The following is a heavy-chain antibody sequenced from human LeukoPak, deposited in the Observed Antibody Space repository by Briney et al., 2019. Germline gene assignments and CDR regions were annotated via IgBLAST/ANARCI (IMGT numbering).Heavy chain of an antibody. V-gene: IGHV3-21*01. D-gene: IGHD5-18*01. Sequence: GGSLRLSCAASGFTFSSYSMNWVRQAPGKGLEWVSSISSSSSYIYYADSVEGRFTISRDNAKNSLYLQMNSLRAEDTAVYYCARERGYSYGPPYYYYYGMDVWGQGTTVTVSS. CDR3: ARERGYSYGPPYYYYYGMDV. CDR2: ISSSSSYI. J-gene: IGHJ6*02. CDR1: GFTFSSYS.